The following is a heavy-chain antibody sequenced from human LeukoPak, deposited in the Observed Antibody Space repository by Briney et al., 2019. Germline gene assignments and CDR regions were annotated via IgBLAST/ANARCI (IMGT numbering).Heavy chain of an antibody. CDR1: GFTFDDYG. V-gene: IGHV3-20*04. CDR3: AGATTIVEMATINY. Sequence: GGSLRLSCAASGFTFDDYGMSWVRQAPGKGLEWVSGINWNGGSTGYADSVKGRFTISRDNAKNSLYLQMNSLRAEDTALYYCAGATTIVEMATINYWGQGTLVTVSS. CDR2: INWNGGST. J-gene: IGHJ4*02. D-gene: IGHD5-24*01.